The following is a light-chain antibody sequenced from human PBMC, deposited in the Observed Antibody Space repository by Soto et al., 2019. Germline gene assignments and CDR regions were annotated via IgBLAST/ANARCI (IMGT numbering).Light chain of an antibody. CDR1: QSVSSH. CDR2: DTS. CDR3: QHYNNWPHT. V-gene: IGKV3-15*01. Sequence: ERVMTQSPATLSVSPGERATLSCRASQSVSSHLAWYQQKPGQAPRLLIYDTSIRATGVSVRFSGSGSGTEFTRTISSRQSEDVAVYSCQHYNNWPHTFGQGTKLEI. J-gene: IGKJ2*01.